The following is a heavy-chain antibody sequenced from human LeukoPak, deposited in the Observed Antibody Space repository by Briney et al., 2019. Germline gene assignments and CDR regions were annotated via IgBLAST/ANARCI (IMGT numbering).Heavy chain of an antibody. J-gene: IGHJ4*02. CDR2: IYPGDSDT. D-gene: IGHD3-10*01. CDR3: ARATGEYGSGSFVDY. Sequence: GESLKISCKGPGYSFTSYWIGWVRQMPGKGLEWMGIIYPGDSDTRYSPSFQGQVTISADKSISTAYLQWSSLKASDTAMYYCARATGEYGSGSFVDYWGQGTLVTVSS. CDR1: GYSFTSYW. V-gene: IGHV5-51*01.